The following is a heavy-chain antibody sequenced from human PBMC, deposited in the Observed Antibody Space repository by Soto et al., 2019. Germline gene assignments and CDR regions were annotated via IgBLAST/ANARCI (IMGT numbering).Heavy chain of an antibody. CDR2: IIPIFGTA. CDR1: GGTFSSYA. J-gene: IGHJ5*02. D-gene: IGHD1-20*01. V-gene: IGHV1-69*01. CDR3: ARDGWYNVGGGSQYP. Sequence: QVQLVQSGAEVKKPGSSVKVSWKASGGTFSSYAISWVRQAPGQGLEWMGGIIPIFGTANYAQKFQGRVTSTADESTSTAYMELSSLRSEDTAVYYCARDGWYNVGGGSQYPWGQGTLVTVSS.